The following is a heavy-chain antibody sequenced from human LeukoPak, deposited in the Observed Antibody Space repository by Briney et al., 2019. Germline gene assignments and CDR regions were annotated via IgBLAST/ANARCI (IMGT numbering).Heavy chain of an antibody. CDR2: ISYDGSNK. CDR3: AKDLLPYYDSTALDY. J-gene: IGHJ4*02. V-gene: IGHV3-30*18. D-gene: IGHD3-22*01. CDR1: GFTFTTYG. Sequence: GGSLRLSCSASGFTFTTYGMHWVRQAPGKGLEWVAVISYDGSNKYYADSVKGRFTISRDNSKNTLYLQMNSLRAEDTAVYYCAKDLLPYYDSTALDYWGQGTLVTVSS.